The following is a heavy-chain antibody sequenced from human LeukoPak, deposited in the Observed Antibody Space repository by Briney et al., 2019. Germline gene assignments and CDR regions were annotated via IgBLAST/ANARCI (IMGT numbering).Heavy chain of an antibody. CDR2: ITGTSSTI. D-gene: IGHD4-23*01. J-gene: IGHJ4*02. CDR3: ARRTYGGLDY. Sequence: GGSLRLSCAASGFSFSDYSINWFRQAPGKGLEWVSYITGTSSTIYYADSMKGRFTVSRDNAKNSLFLHMNSLRAEDTAVYYCARRTYGGLDYWGQGTLVTVSS. V-gene: IGHV3-48*01. CDR1: GFSFSDYS.